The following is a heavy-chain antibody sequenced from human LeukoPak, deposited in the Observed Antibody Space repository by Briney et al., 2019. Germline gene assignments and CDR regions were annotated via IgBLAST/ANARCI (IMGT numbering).Heavy chain of an antibody. CDR2: ISSSSSYI. V-gene: IGHV3-21*01. CDR3: ARDGDFRAIVVVPAANSDAFDI. CDR1: GFTFSSYS. J-gene: IGHJ3*02. D-gene: IGHD2-2*01. Sequence: GGSLRLSCAASGFTFSSYSMNWVRQAPGKGLEWVSSISSSSSYIYYADSVKGRFTISRDNAKNSLYLQMNSLRAEDTAVYYCARDGDFRAIVVVPAANSDAFDIWGQGTMVTVSS.